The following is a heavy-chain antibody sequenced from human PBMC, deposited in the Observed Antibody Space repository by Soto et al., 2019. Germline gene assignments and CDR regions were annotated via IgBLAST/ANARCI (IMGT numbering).Heavy chain of an antibody. Sequence: SETLSLTCAVYGGSFSGYYWSWIRQPPGKGLEWIGEINHSGSTNYNPSLKSRVTISVDTSKNQFSLKLSSVTAADTAVYYCARGWSGYNYAYWGQGTLVTVSS. V-gene: IGHV4-34*01. CDR2: INHSGST. CDR1: GGSFSGYY. D-gene: IGHD5-12*01. CDR3: ARGWSGYNYAY. J-gene: IGHJ4*02.